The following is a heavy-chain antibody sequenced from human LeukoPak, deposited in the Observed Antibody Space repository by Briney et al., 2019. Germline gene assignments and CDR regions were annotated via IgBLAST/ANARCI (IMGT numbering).Heavy chain of an antibody. CDR2: IYYSGST. CDR3: ASMGYCSGASCPGGAFDS. CDR1: GGSISSGGYY. J-gene: IGHJ3*02. D-gene: IGHD2-15*01. Sequence: SETLSLTCTVSGGSISSGGYYWSWIRQHPGKGLEWIGYIYYSGSTYYNPSLKSRVTISVDTSKNQFSLKLSSVTAADTAVYYCASMGYCSGASCPGGAFDSWDQGTMVTVSS. V-gene: IGHV4-31*03.